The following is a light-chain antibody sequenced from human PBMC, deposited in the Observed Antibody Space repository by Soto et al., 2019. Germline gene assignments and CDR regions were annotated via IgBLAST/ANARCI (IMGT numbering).Light chain of an antibody. J-gene: IGKJ2*01. V-gene: IGKV1-5*03. CDR1: QSISYW. CDR2: KAS. CDR3: RHYPTYSPPYT. Sequence: DIQMTQSPSTLSASVGDRVTITCRASQSISYWLAWYQQKPGKAPNLLIYKASSLESGVPSRFSGSGSGTEFTLTITSLQPDDFATYYCRHYPTYSPPYTFGQGTKLEIK.